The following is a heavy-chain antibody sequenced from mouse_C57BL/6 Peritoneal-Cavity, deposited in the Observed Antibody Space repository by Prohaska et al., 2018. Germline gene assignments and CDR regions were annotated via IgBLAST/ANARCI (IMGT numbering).Heavy chain of an antibody. CDR1: GFTFSNYW. V-gene: IGHV6-3*01. J-gene: IGHJ2*01. Sequence: EVKLEESGGGLVQPGGSMKLSCVASGFTFSNYWMNWVRQSPEKGLVWVAQIRLKSDNYATQYAESVKGRFTVSRDDFKSSVYLQMNNLRAEDTGIYYCTDPPPGYWGQGTTLTVSS. CDR2: IRLKSDNYAT. CDR3: TDPPPGY.